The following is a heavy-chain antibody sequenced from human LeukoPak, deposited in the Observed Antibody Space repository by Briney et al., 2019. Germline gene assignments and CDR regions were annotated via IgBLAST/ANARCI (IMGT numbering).Heavy chain of an antibody. D-gene: IGHD2-15*01. CDR2: ISYDGSNK. J-gene: IGHJ4*02. CDR3: ARDAGDIVVVVAASMGYYFDY. V-gene: IGHV3-30*04. CDR1: GFTFSSYA. Sequence: GRSLRLSCAASGFTFSSYAMHWVRQAPGKGLEWVAVISYDGSNKYYADSVKGRFTISRDNSKNTLYLQMNSLGAEDTAVYYCARDAGDIVVVVAASMGYYFDYWGQGTLVTVSS.